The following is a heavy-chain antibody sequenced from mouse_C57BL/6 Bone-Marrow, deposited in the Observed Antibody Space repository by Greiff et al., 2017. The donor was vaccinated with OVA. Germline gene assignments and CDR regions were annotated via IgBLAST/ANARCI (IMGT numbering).Heavy chain of an antibody. CDR3: ASLLYYFDY. V-gene: IGHV1-81*01. CDR2: IYPRSGNT. Sequence: LVESGAELARPGASVKLSCKASGYTFTSYGISWVKQRTGQGLEWIGEIYPRSGNTYYNEKFKGKATLTADKSSSTAYMELRSLTSEDSAVYFCASLLYYFDYWGKGTTLTVSS. D-gene: IGHD2-1*01. CDR1: GYTFTSYG. J-gene: IGHJ2*01.